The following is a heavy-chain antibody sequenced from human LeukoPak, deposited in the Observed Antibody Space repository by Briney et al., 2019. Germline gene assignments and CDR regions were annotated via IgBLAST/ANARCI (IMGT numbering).Heavy chain of an antibody. CDR1: GYTFTSYA. J-gene: IGHJ4*02. D-gene: IGHD6-13*01. V-gene: IGHV7-4-1*02. CDR3: ARDPGAAVPRYDFDY. CDR2: INTNTGNP. Sequence: ASVKVSCKASGYTFTSYAMNWVRQALGQGLEWMGWINTNTGNPTYAQGFTGRFVFSLDTSVSTAYLQISSLKAEDTAVYYCARDPGAAVPRYDFDYWGQGTMVTVSS.